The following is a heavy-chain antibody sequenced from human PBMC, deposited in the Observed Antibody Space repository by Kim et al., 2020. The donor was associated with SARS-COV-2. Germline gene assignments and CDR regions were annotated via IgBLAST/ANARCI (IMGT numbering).Heavy chain of an antibody. CDR1: GGSISSGSYY. Sequence: SETLSLTCTVSGGSISSGSYYWSCIRQHPGEGREWTGYIYYSGSAYYNPSLKSRVYILIDNSNNQSSLRLSSVTAADTAVYYRARIRKTASDYYFDYWGQGTLVTVSS. CDR2: IYYSGSA. V-gene: IGHV4-31*03. CDR3: ARIRKTASDYYFDY. D-gene: IGHD2-2*01. J-gene: IGHJ4*02.